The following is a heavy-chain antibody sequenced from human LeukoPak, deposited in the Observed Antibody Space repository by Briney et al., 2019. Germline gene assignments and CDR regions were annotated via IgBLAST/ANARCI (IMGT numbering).Heavy chain of an antibody. CDR2: ISYDGSNK. CDR1: GFTFSSYG. D-gene: IGHD2-15*01. CDR3: AKSHGYCSGGSCYLFDY. Sequence: GRSLRLSCAASGFTFSSYGMHWVRQAPGKGLEWVAVISYDGSNKYYADSVKGRFTISGDNSKNTLYLQMNSLRAEDTAVYYCAKSHGYCSGGSCYLFDYWGQGTLVTVSS. V-gene: IGHV3-30*18. J-gene: IGHJ4*02.